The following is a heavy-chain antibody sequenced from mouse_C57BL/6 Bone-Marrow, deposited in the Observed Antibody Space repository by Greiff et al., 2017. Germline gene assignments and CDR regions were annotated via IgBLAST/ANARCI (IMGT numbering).Heavy chain of an antibody. Sequence: QVQLQQSGAALARPGASVKMSCKASGYTFTSYTMHWVKQRPGQGLEWIGYINPSSGYTKYNQKFKDKATLTADKSSSTAYMQLSSLTSEDSAVYYGAQRGDFDDWGQGTTLTVSS. CDR2: INPSSGYT. CDR3: AQRGDFDD. V-gene: IGHV1-4*01. CDR1: GYTFTSYT. J-gene: IGHJ2*01.